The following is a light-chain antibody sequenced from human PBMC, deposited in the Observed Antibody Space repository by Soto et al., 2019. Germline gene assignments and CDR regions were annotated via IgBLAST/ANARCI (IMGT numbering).Light chain of an antibody. CDR2: DAS. V-gene: IGKV3-11*01. CDR1: QSVSSY. J-gene: IGKJ5*01. CDR3: QQRCNWLSIT. Sequence: EIVLTQSPATLSLSPGERATLSCRASQSVSSYLAWYQQKPGQAPRLLIYDASNRATGIPARFSGSGSGTDFTLTISSLEPEDFAVYYCQQRCNWLSITFGQGTRLEIK.